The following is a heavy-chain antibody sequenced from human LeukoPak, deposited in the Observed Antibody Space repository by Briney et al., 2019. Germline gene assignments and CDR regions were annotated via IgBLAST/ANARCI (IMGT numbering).Heavy chain of an antibody. CDR1: GCTFSSYE. CDR3: ARDGGDGSSYYCDY. V-gene: IGHV3-48*03. J-gene: IGHJ4*02. CDR2: INGIGSTI. Sequence: PGGSLRLSCAASGCTFSSYEMNWVRLAPGQGLEWISYINGIGSTIYYADSVKGRFTISRDNAKNTLYLQMNSLRAEDTAVYYCARDGGDGSSYYCDYWGQGSLVTVSS. D-gene: IGHD5-24*01.